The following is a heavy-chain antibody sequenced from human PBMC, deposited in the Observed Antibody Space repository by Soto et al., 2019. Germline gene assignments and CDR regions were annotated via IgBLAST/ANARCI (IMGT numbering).Heavy chain of an antibody. Sequence: SETLSLTCTVSGGSISSSYWSWIRQPPGEGLKWIGYVYNSGSTNYNPSLQSRVTISLDTSKNQFSLKLNSVTAADTAMYYCASPIPRYSSSWRFWGQGTLVTVSS. D-gene: IGHD6-13*01. CDR3: ASPIPRYSSSWRF. J-gene: IGHJ4*02. CDR2: VYNSGST. CDR1: GGSISSSY. V-gene: IGHV4-59*08.